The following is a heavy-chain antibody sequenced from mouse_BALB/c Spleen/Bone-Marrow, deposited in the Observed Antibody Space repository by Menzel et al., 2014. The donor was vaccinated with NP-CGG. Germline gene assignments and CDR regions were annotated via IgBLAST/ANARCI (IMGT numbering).Heavy chain of an antibody. CDR3: ARGYDYSSWFAY. V-gene: IGHV5-6-3*01. CDR1: GFTFSNYG. D-gene: IGHD2-4*01. J-gene: IGHJ3*01. Sequence: EVKVVESGGGLVQPGGSLKLSCAASGFTFSNYGMSWVRQTPDKRLEMIATVNVNGDRTYHPDSVKGRFTISRGNAKNTLSLQMSSLKSEDTAMYYCARGYDYSSWFAYWGQGTLVTVSA. CDR2: VNVNGDRT.